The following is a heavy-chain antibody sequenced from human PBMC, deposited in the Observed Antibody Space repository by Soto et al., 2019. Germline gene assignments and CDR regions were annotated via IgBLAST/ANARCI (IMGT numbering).Heavy chain of an antibody. CDR3: ARYCSGGSCYDDY. CDR2: IYSGGST. J-gene: IGHJ4*02. V-gene: IGHV3-66*01. D-gene: IGHD2-15*01. Sequence: PGGSLRLSCAASGFTVSSNYMSWVRQAPGKGLEWVSVIYSGGSTYYADSVKGRFTISRDNSKNTLYLQMNSLRAEDKAVYYCARYCSGGSCYDDYWGQGTLVTVSS. CDR1: GFTVSSNY.